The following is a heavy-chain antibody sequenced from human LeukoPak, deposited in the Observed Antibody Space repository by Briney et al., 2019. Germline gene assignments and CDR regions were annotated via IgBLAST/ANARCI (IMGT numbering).Heavy chain of an antibody. Sequence: GGSLRLSCGASGITLSSYSMNWVRQAPGKGLEWVSYISSSGSTRYYADSVKGRFTISRDNARNSLYLQMNSLRAEDTAVYFCARGGLSIMGYWGQGTLVTVSS. V-gene: IGHV3-48*01. CDR3: ARGGLSIMGY. J-gene: IGHJ4*02. D-gene: IGHD2/OR15-2a*01. CDR2: ISSSGSTR. CDR1: GITLSSYS.